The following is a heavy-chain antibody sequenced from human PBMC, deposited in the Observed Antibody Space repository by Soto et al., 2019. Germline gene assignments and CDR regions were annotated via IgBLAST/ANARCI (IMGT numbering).Heavy chain of an antibody. V-gene: IGHV1-69*12. J-gene: IGHJ5*02. CDR3: ARGIVLVPAGMGWFDP. CDR1: GGTFSSYA. Sequence: QVQLVQSGAEVKKPGSSVKVSCKASGGTFSSYAISWVRQAPGQGLEWMGGIIPIFGTANYAQKFQGRVTITADESTSTVYMELSSLRSEDTAVYYCARGIVLVPAGMGWFDPWGQGTLVTVSS. CDR2: IIPIFGTA. D-gene: IGHD2-2*01.